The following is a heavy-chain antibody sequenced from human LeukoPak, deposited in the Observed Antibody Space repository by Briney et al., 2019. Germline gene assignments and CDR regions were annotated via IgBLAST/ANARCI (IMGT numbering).Heavy chain of an antibody. CDR2: INHSGST. J-gene: IGHJ5*02. V-gene: IGHV4-34*01. CDR1: GGSFSGYY. CDR3: ARGPYSSSWYVRFDP. Sequence: KPSETLSLTCAVYGGSFSGYYWSWIRQPPGKGLEWIGEINHSGSTNYNPSLKSRVTISVDTSKNQFSLKLSSVTAADTAVYYCARGPYSSSWYVRFDPWGQGTLVTVSS. D-gene: IGHD6-13*01.